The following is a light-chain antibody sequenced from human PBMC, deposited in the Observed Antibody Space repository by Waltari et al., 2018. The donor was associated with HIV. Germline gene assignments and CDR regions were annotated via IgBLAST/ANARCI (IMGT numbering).Light chain of an antibody. J-gene: IGLJ2*01. V-gene: IGLV1-47*01. Sequence: QPKMTQAPSASKTPGQRVTMSCSGSKSNLGNNYISWYQQIAGAAPRLVMARNDQRPAGVPDRFSGTKSGTSAFLAITGLRLDDEATYVCASWDDNLGHWIFGGGIKLTVL. CDR3: ASWDDNLGHWI. CDR2: RND. CDR1: KSNLGNNY.